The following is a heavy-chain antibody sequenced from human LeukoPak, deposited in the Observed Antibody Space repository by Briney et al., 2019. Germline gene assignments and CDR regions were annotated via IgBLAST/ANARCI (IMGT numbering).Heavy chain of an antibody. D-gene: IGHD3-10*01. V-gene: IGHV3-23*01. CDR2: ISDSGDST. J-gene: IGHJ6*03. CDR3: AKNYGSGSSVKYYYYMDV. Sequence: PGGSLRLSCAASGFTFSSYAMNWVRQAPGKGLRWVSSISDSGDSTYYADSVKGRFTISRDTSKNTLFLQMNSLRAEDTAVYYCAKNYGSGSSVKYYYYMDVWGKGTTVTVSS. CDR1: GFTFSSYA.